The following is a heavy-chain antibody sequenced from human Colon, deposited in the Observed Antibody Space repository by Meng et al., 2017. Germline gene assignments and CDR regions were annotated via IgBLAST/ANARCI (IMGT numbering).Heavy chain of an antibody. V-gene: IGHV4-4*02. CDR2: IYHSGST. D-gene: IGHD3-22*01. CDR1: GGSISSSNW. Sequence: QVQLQESGPGLVKPSGTLSLTCAVSGGSISSSNWWSGVRQPPGKGREWIGEIYHSGSTNYNPSLKSRVTISVDKSKNQFSLKLSSVTAADTAVYYCASVYYDSSGYPYSSWYFDLWGRGTLVTVSS. J-gene: IGHJ2*01. CDR3: ASVYYDSSGYPYSSWYFDL.